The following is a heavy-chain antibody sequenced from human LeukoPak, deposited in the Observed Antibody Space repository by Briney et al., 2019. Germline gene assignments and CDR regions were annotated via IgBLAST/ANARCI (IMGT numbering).Heavy chain of an antibody. Sequence: GGSLRLSCAASGFTVDSYAMSWVRQAPGKGLEWVSTIGGSAGSTYYADSVRGRFTISRDISKNTLYLQMSSLSAEDTAVYYCARLAGYYYDTSPAADAFDVWGQGTVVTVSS. V-gene: IGHV3-23*01. CDR3: ARLAGYYYDTSPAADAFDV. J-gene: IGHJ3*01. CDR2: IGGSAGST. CDR1: GFTVDSYA. D-gene: IGHD3-22*01.